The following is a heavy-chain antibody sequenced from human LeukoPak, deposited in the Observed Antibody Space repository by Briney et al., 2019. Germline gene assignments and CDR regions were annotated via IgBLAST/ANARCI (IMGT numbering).Heavy chain of an antibody. D-gene: IGHD5-12*01. J-gene: IGHJ6*02. CDR1: GFTFSSYG. V-gene: IGHV3-33*01. CDR3: ARGRYSGYDYYYYGMDV. Sequence: GRSLRLSCAASGFTFSSYGMHWVRQAPGKGLEWVAVIWYDGSNKYYADSLKGRFTISRDNSKNTLYLQMNSLRAEDTAVYYCARGRYSGYDYYYYGMDVWGPGTLVTVSS. CDR2: IWYDGSNK.